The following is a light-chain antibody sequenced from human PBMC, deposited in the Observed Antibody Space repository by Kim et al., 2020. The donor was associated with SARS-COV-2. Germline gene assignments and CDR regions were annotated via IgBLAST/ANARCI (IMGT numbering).Light chain of an antibody. Sequence: PRKTARITCGGNSIGTESVHWYHQKPGQAPVLVISYDSDRPSGIPERFSGSNSGNTATLTINRVETEDEADYYCQVWDSSSDHRVVFGGGTQLTVL. J-gene: IGLJ2*01. CDR2: YDS. CDR3: QVWDSSSDHRVV. V-gene: IGLV3-21*04. CDR1: SIGTES.